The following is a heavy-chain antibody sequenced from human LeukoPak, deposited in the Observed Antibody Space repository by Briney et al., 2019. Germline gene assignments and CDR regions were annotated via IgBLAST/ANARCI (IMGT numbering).Heavy chain of an antibody. Sequence: GGSLRLSCEASGFIFSRYGMHWVRQAPGKGLEWVAFVSHDGSKKYCADSVKGRFTISRDNPKNTLYLQMNSLRPEDTAVYFCAKERYMLDYWGQGTLVTVSS. D-gene: IGHD1-14*01. J-gene: IGHJ4*02. CDR1: GFIFSRYG. CDR2: VSHDGSKK. CDR3: AKERYMLDY. V-gene: IGHV3-30*18.